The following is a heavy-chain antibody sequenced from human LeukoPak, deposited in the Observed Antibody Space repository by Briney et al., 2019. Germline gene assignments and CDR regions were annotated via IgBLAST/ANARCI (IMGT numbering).Heavy chain of an antibody. D-gene: IGHD1-26*01. Sequence: ASVKVSCKASGYTFTSYDINWVRQATGQGLEWMGWMNPNSGNTGYAQKFQGRVTITRNTSISTANMELSSLRSEDTAVYYCARIKGPVGPFHYWGRGTLVTVSS. CDR1: GYTFTSYD. CDR3: ARIKGPVGPFHY. J-gene: IGHJ4*02. V-gene: IGHV1-8*03. CDR2: MNPNSGNT.